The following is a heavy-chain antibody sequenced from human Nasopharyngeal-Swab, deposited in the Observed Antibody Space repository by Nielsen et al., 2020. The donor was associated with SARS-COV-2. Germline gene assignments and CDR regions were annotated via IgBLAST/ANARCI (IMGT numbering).Heavy chain of an antibody. CDR2: ISWNSGSI. Sequence: SLKISCAASGFNFDDFAMHWVRQAPGKGLEWVSGISWNSGSIGYADSVKGRFTISRDNAKNSMYLQMNSLRAEDTALYYCAKVRSSWYWRGAIDIWGQGTMVTVSS. V-gene: IGHV3-9*01. CDR1: GFNFDDFA. CDR3: AKVRSSWYWRGAIDI. J-gene: IGHJ3*02. D-gene: IGHD6-13*01.